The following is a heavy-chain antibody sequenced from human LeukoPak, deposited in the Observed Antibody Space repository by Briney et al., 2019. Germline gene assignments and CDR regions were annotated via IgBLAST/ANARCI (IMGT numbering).Heavy chain of an antibody. Sequence: GRSLRLSCAASGFTFSSYWMSWVRQAPGKGLEWVAKIKQDGSEKYYVDSVKGRFTISRDNAKNSLYLQMNNLRVEDTAVYYCARTGTTFDYWGQGTLVTVS. CDR2: IKQDGSEK. V-gene: IGHV3-7*03. D-gene: IGHD1-1*01. CDR3: ARTGTTFDY. CDR1: GFTFSSYW. J-gene: IGHJ4*02.